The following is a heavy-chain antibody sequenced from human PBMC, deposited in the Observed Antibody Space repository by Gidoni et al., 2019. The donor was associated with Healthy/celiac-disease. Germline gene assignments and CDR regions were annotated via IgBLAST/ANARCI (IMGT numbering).Heavy chain of an antibody. Sequence: EVQLVESGGGLVQPGGSLSLSCAASGFTFSSYWMSWVRQAPGKGLEWVANIKQDGSEKYYVESVKGRLTISRDNAKNSLYLQMNSLRAEDTAVYYCARVHYYYYGMDVWGQGTTVTVSS. CDR1: GFTFSSYW. CDR3: ARVHYYYYGMDV. J-gene: IGHJ6*02. CDR2: IKQDGSEK. V-gene: IGHV3-7*01.